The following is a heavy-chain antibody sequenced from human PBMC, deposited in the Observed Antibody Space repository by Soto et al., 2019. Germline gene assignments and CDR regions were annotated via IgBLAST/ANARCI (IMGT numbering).Heavy chain of an antibody. CDR1: GFTFTSSA. CDR2: IVVGSGNT. V-gene: IGHV1-58*01. Sequence: ASVKVSCKASGFTFTSSAVQWVRQARGQRLEWIGWIVVGSGNTNYAQKFQERVTITRDMSTSTAYMELGSLRSEDTAVYYCAADNFAVGSYPFYFDYWGQGTLVTVSS. CDR3: AADNFAVGSYPFYFDY. J-gene: IGHJ4*02. D-gene: IGHD1-26*01.